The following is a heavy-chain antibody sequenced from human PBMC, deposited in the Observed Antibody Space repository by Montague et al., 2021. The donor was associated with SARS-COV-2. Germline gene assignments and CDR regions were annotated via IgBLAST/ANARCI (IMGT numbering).Heavy chain of an antibody. CDR3: ARSYGTTVVTRAFDY. Sequence: VKPTPTLTLTCTFSGFLLSTSGMCVSWLRQPPGKALEWLTLIDWDDDKYYSTSLKTRLTISKDTSKNQVVLTMTNMDPVDTATYYCARSYGTTVVTRAFDYWGQGTLVTVSS. J-gene: IGHJ4*02. CDR1: GFLLSTSGMC. CDR2: IDWDDDK. D-gene: IGHD4-23*01. V-gene: IGHV2-70*01.